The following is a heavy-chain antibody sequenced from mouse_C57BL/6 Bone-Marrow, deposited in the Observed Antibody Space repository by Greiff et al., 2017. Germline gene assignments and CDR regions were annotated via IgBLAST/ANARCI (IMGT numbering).Heavy chain of an antibody. CDR3: TYGSSRYYYAMDY. CDR1: GFTFSNYW. D-gene: IGHD1-1*01. Sequence: EVKLVESGGGLVQPGGSMKLSCVASGFTFSNYWMNWVRQSPEKGLEWVAQIRLKSDNYATHYAESVKGRFTISRDDSKSSVYLQMNNLRAEDTGINYCTYGSSRYYYAMDYWGQGTSVTVSS. V-gene: IGHV6-3*01. CDR2: IRLKSDNYAT. J-gene: IGHJ4*01.